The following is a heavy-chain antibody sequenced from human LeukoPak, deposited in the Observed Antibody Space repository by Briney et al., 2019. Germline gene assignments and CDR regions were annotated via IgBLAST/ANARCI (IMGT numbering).Heavy chain of an antibody. CDR2: ISAYNGNT. Sequence: ASVKVSCKASGYTFTSYGISWVRQAPGQGLEWMGWISAYNGNTNYAQKLQGGVTMTTDTSTSTAYMELRSLRSDDTAVYYCARVDRFGELLWRQLWFDPWGQGTLVTVSS. D-gene: IGHD3-10*01. V-gene: IGHV1-18*01. J-gene: IGHJ5*02. CDR3: ARVDRFGELLWRQLWFDP. CDR1: GYTFTSYG.